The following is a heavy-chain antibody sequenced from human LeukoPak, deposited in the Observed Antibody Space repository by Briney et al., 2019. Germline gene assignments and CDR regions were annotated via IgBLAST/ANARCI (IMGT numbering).Heavy chain of an antibody. Sequence: PGGSLRLSRAASGFTFSSYGMSWVRQAPGKGLEWVSAISGSGGSTYYADSVKGRFTISRDNSKNTLYLQMNSLRAEDTAVYYCAKVGAISSSSWIGYWGQGTLVTVSS. CDR3: AKVGAISSSSWIGY. J-gene: IGHJ4*02. CDR1: GFTFSSYG. D-gene: IGHD6-13*01. V-gene: IGHV3-23*01. CDR2: ISGSGGST.